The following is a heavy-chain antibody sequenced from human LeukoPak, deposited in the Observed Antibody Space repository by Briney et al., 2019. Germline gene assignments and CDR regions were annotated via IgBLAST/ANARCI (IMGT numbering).Heavy chain of an antibody. D-gene: IGHD3/OR15-3a*01. V-gene: IGHV4-31*03. CDR2: IYYSGST. J-gene: IGHJ4*02. CDR3: ARGGLATPGSFDY. Sequence: PSETLSLTCTVSGGSISSGGYYWSWIRQHPGKGLEWIGYIYYSGSTYYNPSLKSRVTISVDTSKNQFSLKLSSVTAADTAVYYCARGGLATPGSFDYWGQGTLVTVSS. CDR1: GGSISSGGYY.